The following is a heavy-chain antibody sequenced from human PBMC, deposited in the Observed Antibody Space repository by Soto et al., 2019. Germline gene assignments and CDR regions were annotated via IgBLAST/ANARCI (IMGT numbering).Heavy chain of an antibody. CDR3: ARRIPFGYGMDV. Sequence: EVQLVESVGGLVQPGGSLRLSCAASGFTFSSYAMHWVRQAPGKGLECVSAITSNGGNTDYASSVKGRFTISRDNSKNTLYLQMGSLRAEDMAVYYCARRIPFGYGMDVWGQGTTVTVSS. V-gene: IGHV3-64*01. J-gene: IGHJ6*02. CDR1: GFTFSSYA. D-gene: IGHD2-21*01. CDR2: ITSNGGNT.